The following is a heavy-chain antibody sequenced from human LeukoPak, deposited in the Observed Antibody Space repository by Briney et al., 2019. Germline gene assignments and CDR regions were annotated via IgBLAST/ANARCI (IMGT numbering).Heavy chain of an antibody. J-gene: IGHJ4*02. V-gene: IGHV3-53*01. D-gene: IGHD3-16*02. CDR2: IYSGGST. CDR3: VWGNYRRFDF. Sequence: GGSLRLSCAASGFTVSSNYMSWVRQAPGKGLEWVSVIYSGGSTYYADSVKGRFTISRDNSKNTLYLQMNSLRAEDTAVYFCVWGNYRRFDFWGQGTLVTVSS. CDR1: GFTVSSNY.